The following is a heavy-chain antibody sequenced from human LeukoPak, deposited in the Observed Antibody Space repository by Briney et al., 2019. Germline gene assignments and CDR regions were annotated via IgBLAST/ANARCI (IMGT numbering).Heavy chain of an antibody. CDR3: AKDYRGDGGGFDP. D-gene: IGHD2-21*01. Sequence: GGSLRLSCAASGFTFSSYGMHWVRQAPGKGLEWVAVISYDGSNKYYADSVKGRFTISRDNSKNTLYLQMNSLRAEDTAVYYCAKDYRGDGGGFDPWGQGTLVTVSS. J-gene: IGHJ5*02. CDR1: GFTFSSYG. V-gene: IGHV3-30*18. CDR2: ISYDGSNK.